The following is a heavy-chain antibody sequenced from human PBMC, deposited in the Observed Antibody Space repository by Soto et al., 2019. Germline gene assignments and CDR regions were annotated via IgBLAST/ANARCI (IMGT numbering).Heavy chain of an antibody. Sequence: KLRKTLSLTCTVSGGSISPYYWSWIRQPPGKGLEWIGYIYYSGSTHYNPSLKSRVTMAVDTSKNQFSLKLSSVTAADTAVYYCARHGPEESYDYWGQGTLVTVSS. D-gene: IGHD3-10*01. V-gene: IGHV4-59*08. CDR3: ARHGPEESYDY. J-gene: IGHJ4*02. CDR2: IYYSGST. CDR1: GGSISPYY.